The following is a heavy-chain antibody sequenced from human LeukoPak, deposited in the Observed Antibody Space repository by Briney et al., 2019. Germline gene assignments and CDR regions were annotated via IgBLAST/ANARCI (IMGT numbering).Heavy chain of an antibody. CDR2: IYHGGST. CDR1: GGSISSSSYY. V-gene: IGHV4-39*07. D-gene: IGHD1-26*01. Sequence: SETLSLTCTVSGGSISSSSYYWGWIRQPPGKGLEWIGSIYHGGSTYYTPSLKSRVTISVDTSKNQFSLKLSSVTAADTAVYYCARGTSTRGEFDPWGQGTLVTVSS. J-gene: IGHJ5*02. CDR3: ARGTSTRGEFDP.